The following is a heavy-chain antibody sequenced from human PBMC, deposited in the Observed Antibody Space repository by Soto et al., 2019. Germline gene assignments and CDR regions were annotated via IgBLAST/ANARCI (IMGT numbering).Heavy chain of an antibody. CDR3: AREFDALDF. J-gene: IGHJ3*01. CDR2: VSYDGNNK. CDR1: GFTFSGYA. Sequence: QVQLVESGGGVVQPGRSLRLSCAASGFTFSGYAIHWVRQAPGKGLEWVAVVSYDGNNKYYADSVKGRFTTSRDNFKDTLYLQMNSLRAEDTAVYYCAREFDALDFWGQGTVVTVSS. V-gene: IGHV3-30-3*01.